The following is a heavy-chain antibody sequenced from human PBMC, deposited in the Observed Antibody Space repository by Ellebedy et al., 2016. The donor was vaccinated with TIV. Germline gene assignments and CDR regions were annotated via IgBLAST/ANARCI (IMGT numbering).Heavy chain of an antibody. CDR3: ARHYSKWSQSRGFDY. J-gene: IGHJ4*02. Sequence: GESLKISXKGSGFSFTNYWIAWVRPMPGKGLEWMGIIYPGDSDTRYSPSFQGQATISADKSISTAYLQWSSLKASDTAMYYCARHYSKWSQSRGFDYWGQGTLVTVSS. CDR2: IYPGDSDT. CDR1: GFSFTNYW. V-gene: IGHV5-51*01. D-gene: IGHD2-21*01.